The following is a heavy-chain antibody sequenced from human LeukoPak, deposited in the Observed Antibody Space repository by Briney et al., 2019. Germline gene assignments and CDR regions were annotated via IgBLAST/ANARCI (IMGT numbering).Heavy chain of an antibody. V-gene: IGHV1-8*01. CDR1: GYTFTSYD. J-gene: IGHJ6*02. D-gene: IGHD6-19*01. CDR2: MNPNSGNT. CDR3: AGTGPYSSGWWRYRDYYYYGMDV. Sequence: GASVKVSCKASGYTFTSYDINWVRQATGQGLEWMGWMNPNSGNTGYAQKFQGRVTMTRNTSISTAYMELSSLRSEDTAVYYCAGTGPYSSGWWRYRDYYYYGMDVWGQGTTVTVSS.